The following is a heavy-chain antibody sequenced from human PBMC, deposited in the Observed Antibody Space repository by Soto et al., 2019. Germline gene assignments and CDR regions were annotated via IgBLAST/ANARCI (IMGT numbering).Heavy chain of an antibody. V-gene: IGHV1-18*01. Sequence: QVHLVQSGAEVKKPGASVKVSCKGSGYAFTTYGITWVRQAPGQGLEWMGWISAHNGNTNYAQKLQGRVTVTRDPSTSTAYLELTRLRSDDTAVYFSARGRYADYWGQGDLVTVSS. J-gene: IGHJ4*02. D-gene: IGHD1-1*01. CDR3: ARGRYADY. CDR2: ISAHNGNT. CDR1: GYAFTTYG.